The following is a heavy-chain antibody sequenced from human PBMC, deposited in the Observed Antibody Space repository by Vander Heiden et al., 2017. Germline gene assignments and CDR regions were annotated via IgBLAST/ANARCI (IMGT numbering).Heavy chain of an antibody. Sequence: QITSQESGPTLVKPTQTLTLTCTFPGFSLMTSGVGVGWLRQPPGKAPEWLALIYWNDLKRYSPSLNNRLFITMDTSKDQVVLTMTNMDPLDTATYYCAYHYWFFHVWGRGTLVTVSS. CDR3: AYHYWFFHV. V-gene: IGHV2-5*01. CDR2: IYWNDLK. CDR1: GFSLMTSGVG. J-gene: IGHJ2*01.